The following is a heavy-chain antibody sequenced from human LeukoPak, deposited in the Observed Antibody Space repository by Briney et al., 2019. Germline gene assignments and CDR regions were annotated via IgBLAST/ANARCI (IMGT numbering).Heavy chain of an antibody. D-gene: IGHD3-16*02. CDR1: GYTFTSYY. CDR3: ARDRDYVWGSYRVRYFDP. Sequence: ASVKVSCKASGYTFTSYYMHWVRQAPGQGLEWMGIINPSGGSTSYAQKFQGRVTMTRDTSTSTVYMELSSLRSDDTAVYYCARDRDYVWGSYRVRYFDPWGQGTLVTVSS. CDR2: INPSGGST. J-gene: IGHJ5*02. V-gene: IGHV1-46*01.